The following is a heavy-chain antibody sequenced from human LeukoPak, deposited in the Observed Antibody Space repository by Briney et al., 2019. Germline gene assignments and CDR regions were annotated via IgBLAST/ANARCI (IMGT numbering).Heavy chain of an antibody. J-gene: IGHJ4*02. V-gene: IGHV4-34*01. D-gene: IGHD2-15*01. Sequence: ESSETLSLTCAVYGGSFSGYYWSWIRQPPGKGLEWIGEINHSGSTNYNPSLKSRATISVDTSKNQFSLRLSSVTAADTAVYYCARGLSAIVYWGQGTLVTVSS. CDR2: INHSGST. CDR1: GGSFSGYY. CDR3: ARGLSAIVY.